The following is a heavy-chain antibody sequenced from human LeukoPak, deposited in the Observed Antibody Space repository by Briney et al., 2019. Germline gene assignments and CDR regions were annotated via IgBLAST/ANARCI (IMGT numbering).Heavy chain of an antibody. CDR2: IIPIFGTA. CDR3: ASITMIGYYFDY. CDR1: GGTFSSYA. D-gene: IGHD3-22*01. Sequence: SVKVSCKASGGTFSSYAISWVRQAPGQGLEWMGRIIPIFGTANYAQRFQGRVTITTDESTSTAYMELSSLRSEDTAVYYCASITMIGYYFDYWGQGTLVTVSS. V-gene: IGHV1-69*05. J-gene: IGHJ4*02.